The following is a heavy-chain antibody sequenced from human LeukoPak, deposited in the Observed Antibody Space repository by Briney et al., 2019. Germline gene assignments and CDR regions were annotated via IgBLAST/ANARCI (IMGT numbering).Heavy chain of an antibody. Sequence: ASVKVSCKASGYTFTSYDINWVRQATGQGLEWMGWMNPNSGNTGYAQKFQGRVTMTRNTSISTAYMELSSLRSEDTAVYYCARMIGRRYYDFWSGYFEFGMDVWGKGTTVTVSS. D-gene: IGHD3-3*01. V-gene: IGHV1-8*01. J-gene: IGHJ6*04. CDR2: MNPNSGNT. CDR1: GYTFTSYD. CDR3: ARMIGRRYYDFWSGYFEFGMDV.